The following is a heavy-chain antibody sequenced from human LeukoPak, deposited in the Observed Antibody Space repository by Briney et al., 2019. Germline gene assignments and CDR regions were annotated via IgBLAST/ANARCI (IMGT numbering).Heavy chain of an antibody. CDR3: TRERDHTLSDFDY. CDR2: IRSKAYGGTT. Sequence: PGRSLRLSCTASGFTFGDYAMSWFRQAPGKGLEWVGFIRSKAYGGTTEYAASLKGIFIISRDDSKSIAYLQMNILKTENAAVYYCTRERDHTLSDFDYWGQGTLVTVS. D-gene: IGHD3-10*01. CDR1: GFTFGDYA. V-gene: IGHV3-49*03. J-gene: IGHJ4*02.